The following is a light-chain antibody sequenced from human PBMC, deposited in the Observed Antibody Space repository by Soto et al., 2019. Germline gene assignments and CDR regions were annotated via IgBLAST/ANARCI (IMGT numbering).Light chain of an antibody. J-gene: IGLJ3*02. V-gene: IGLV2-14*03. Sequence: QSALTQPASVSGSPGQSITISCIGTSSDVGSYNYVSWYQQHPDKAPKLMIYDVTNRPSGVSNRFSGSKSGNTASLTISGLQAEDEADYYCSSFTSSNTVVFGGGTKLTVL. CDR3: SSFTSSNTVV. CDR1: SSDVGSYNY. CDR2: DVT.